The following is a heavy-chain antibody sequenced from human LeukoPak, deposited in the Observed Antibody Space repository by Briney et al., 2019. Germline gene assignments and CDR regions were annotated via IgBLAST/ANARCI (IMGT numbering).Heavy chain of an antibody. CDR2: VSYDGNNK. CDR3: ARAYYDILTGYRYDDYYYYCGMDV. CDR1: GFTFSNYG. Sequence: QPWGSLRLSCAASGFTFSNYGMHWVRQAPGRGLEWVAVVSYDGNNKYYADSVKGRFTISRDNSKNTLYLQMNSLRAEDTAVYYCARAYYDILTGYRYDDYYYYCGMDVWGQGTTVTVSS. D-gene: IGHD3-9*01. J-gene: IGHJ6*02. V-gene: IGHV3-30*19.